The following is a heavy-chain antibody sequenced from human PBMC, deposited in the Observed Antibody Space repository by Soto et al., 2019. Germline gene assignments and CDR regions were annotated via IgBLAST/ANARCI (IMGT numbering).Heavy chain of an antibody. V-gene: IGHV3-64*01. CDR1: GFTFSVSG. D-gene: IGHD2-21*02. Sequence: EVQLVESGGGLVQPGGSLRLSCAASGFTFSVSGMHWVRQAPGKGLEYVSGITNNGDSTNYANSVKGRFTISRDNSKNTLYLQMGSLRVEDMAVYFCARGDFYFDYWGQGTLVTVSS. CDR3: ARGDFYFDY. J-gene: IGHJ4*02. CDR2: ITNNGDST.